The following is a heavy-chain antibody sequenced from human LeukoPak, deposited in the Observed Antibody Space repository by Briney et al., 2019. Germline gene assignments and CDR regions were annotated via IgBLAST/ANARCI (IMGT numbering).Heavy chain of an antibody. CDR3: ARQGSGWYSDY. CDR1: GGSISSSSYY. D-gene: IGHD6-19*01. Sequence: SETLSLTCTVSGGSISSSSYYWGWIRQPPGKGLEWIGSIYYSGSTYYNPSLKSRVTISVDTSKNQFSLELSSVTASDTAVYYCARQGSGWYSDYWGQGTLVTVSS. J-gene: IGHJ4*02. CDR2: IYYSGST. V-gene: IGHV4-39*01.